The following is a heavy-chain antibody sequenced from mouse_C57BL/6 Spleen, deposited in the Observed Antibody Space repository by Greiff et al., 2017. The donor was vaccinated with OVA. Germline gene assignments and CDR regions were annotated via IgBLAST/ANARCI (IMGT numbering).Heavy chain of an antibody. CDR3: ARSSIYYDYHYAMDY. CDR1: GFSLTSYG. D-gene: IGHD2-4*01. Sequence: QVQLQQSGPGLVQPSQSLSITCTVSGFSLTSYGVHWVRQSPGKGLEWLGVIWSGGSTDYNAAFISRLSISKDNSKSQVFFKMNSLQADDTAIYYCARSSIYYDYHYAMDYWGQGTSVTVSS. J-gene: IGHJ4*01. CDR2: IWSGGST. V-gene: IGHV2-2*01.